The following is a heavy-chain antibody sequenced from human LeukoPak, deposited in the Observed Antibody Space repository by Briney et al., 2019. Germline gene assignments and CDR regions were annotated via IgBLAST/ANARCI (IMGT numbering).Heavy chain of an antibody. D-gene: IGHD2-2*01. J-gene: IGHJ4*02. CDR2: IYYSGST. V-gene: IGHV4-61*08. CDR3: ARGGACSSTSCMFDY. CDR1: GGSISSGGYY. Sequence: SQTLSLTCTVSGGSISSGGYYWSWIRQPPGKGLEWIGYIYYSGSTNYNPSLKSRVTISVDTSKNQFSLKLSSVTAADTAVYYCARGGACSSTSCMFDYWGQGTLVTVSS.